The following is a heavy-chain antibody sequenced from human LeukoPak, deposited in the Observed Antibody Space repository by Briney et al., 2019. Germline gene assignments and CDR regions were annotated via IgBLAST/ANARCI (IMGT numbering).Heavy chain of an antibody. V-gene: IGHV4-31*03. CDR2: IYYSGST. CDR1: GGSISSDGYY. J-gene: IGHJ5*02. Sequence: SGTLSLTCTVSGGSISSDGYYWSWIRHHPGQGLEWIGYIYYSGSTHYNPSLKSRLAISLDTSRNQFSLNLSSVTAADTAVYYCARGTYYDFRFDPWGQGTLVTVSS. CDR3: ARGTYYDFRFDP. D-gene: IGHD3-3*01.